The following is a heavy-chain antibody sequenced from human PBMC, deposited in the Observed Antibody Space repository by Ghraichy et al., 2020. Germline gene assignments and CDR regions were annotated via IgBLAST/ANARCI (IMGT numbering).Heavy chain of an antibody. Sequence: GGSLRLSCAASGFTVSSNYMSWVRQAPGKGLEWVSAIFSDGNTYYADSVKGRFTISRDNSKNPLCLQMNSLTAAEPAVYYCAGAPNGWSFGHWGQGTLV. V-gene: IGHV3-53*01. J-gene: IGHJ4*02. CDR1: GFTVSSNY. D-gene: IGHD6-19*01. CDR2: IFSDGNT. CDR3: AGAPNGWSFGH.